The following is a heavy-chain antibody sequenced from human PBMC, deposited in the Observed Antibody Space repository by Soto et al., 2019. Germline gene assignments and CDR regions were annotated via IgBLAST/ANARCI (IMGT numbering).Heavy chain of an antibody. CDR1: GYSFTSYW. J-gene: IGHJ6*02. Sequence: GESLKISCKGSGYSFTSYWIGWVRQMPGKGLEWMGIIYPGDSDTRYSPSFQGQVTISADKSISTAYLQWSSLKASDTAMYYCARTAAAGKYYYGVDVWGQGTTVTVYS. D-gene: IGHD6-13*01. CDR2: IYPGDSDT. CDR3: ARTAAAGKYYYGVDV. V-gene: IGHV5-51*01.